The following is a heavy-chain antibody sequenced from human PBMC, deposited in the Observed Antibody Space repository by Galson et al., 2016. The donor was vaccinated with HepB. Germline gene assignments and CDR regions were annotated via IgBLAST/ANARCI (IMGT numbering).Heavy chain of an antibody. CDR2: INSDGSTT. CDR1: GFTFSSHW. CDR3: ASGVMKPRGDY. Sequence: SLRLSCAASGFTFSSHWMHWVRQAPGKGLVWVSRINSDGSTTSYADFVKGRFTISRDNAKNTLYLQMNSLRGEDTAVYYCASGVMKPRGDYWGQGTVVTVSS. J-gene: IGHJ4*02. V-gene: IGHV3-74*01. D-gene: IGHD1-14*01.